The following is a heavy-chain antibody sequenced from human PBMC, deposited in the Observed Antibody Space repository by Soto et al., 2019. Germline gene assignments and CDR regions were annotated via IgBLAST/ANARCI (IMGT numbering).Heavy chain of an antibody. J-gene: IGHJ3*02. Sequence: GGSLRLSCAASGFTFSSYAMSWVRQAPGKGLEWVSAISSSSSYIYYADSVKGRFTISRDNAKNSLYLQMNSLRAEDTAVYYCARMGGYYYDSSGYYETAFDIWGQGTMVTVS. CDR1: GFTFSSYA. CDR3: ARMGGYYYDSSGYYETAFDI. D-gene: IGHD3-22*01. CDR2: ISSSSSYI. V-gene: IGHV3-21*01.